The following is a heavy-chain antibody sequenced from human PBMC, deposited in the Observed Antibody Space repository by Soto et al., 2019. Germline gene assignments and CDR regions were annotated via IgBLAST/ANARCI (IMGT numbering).Heavy chain of an antibody. D-gene: IGHD1-1*01. CDR2: IFYRGST. CDR3: ARDLEDGFILDY. CDR1: GGSISSSGYY. V-gene: IGHV4-31*03. Sequence: QVQLQESGPGLVTPSQTLSLTCTVSGGSISSSGYYWSWIRQHPGKGLEWIGYIFYRGSTYYNPTLQSRLTISLHTSKNQFSLKLSSVTAADTAVYYCARDLEDGFILDYWGQGTLVTVSS. J-gene: IGHJ4*02.